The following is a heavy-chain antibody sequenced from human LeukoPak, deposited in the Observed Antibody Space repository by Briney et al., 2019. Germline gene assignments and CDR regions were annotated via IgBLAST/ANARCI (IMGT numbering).Heavy chain of an antibody. CDR3: ARGVEPLAANTLAY. V-gene: IGHV3-48*01. J-gene: IGHJ4*02. Sequence: PGGSLRLSCAASGFTFSTYSMNWVRQAPGKGLEWVSYISSSSGTIYYADSVKGRFTISRDNAKNSLYLQMNSLRAEDTAVYYCARGVEPLAANTLAYWGQGTLVTVSS. CDR2: ISSSSGTI. CDR1: GFTFSTYS. D-gene: IGHD1-14*01.